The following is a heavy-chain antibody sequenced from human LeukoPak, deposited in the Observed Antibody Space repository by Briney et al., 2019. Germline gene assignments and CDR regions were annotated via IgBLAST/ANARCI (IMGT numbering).Heavy chain of an antibody. D-gene: IGHD5-18*01. V-gene: IGHV3-74*01. Sequence: GGSLRLSCAASGFTFSGYWMHWVRQAPGKGLVWVSRINSDGSSTNYADPVKGRFTISRDNAKNTLYLQMNTLRAEDTAVYYCARGGTYSSGLPGSWGQGTLVTVSS. CDR1: GFTFSGYW. J-gene: IGHJ5*02. CDR2: INSDGSST. CDR3: ARGGTYSSGLPGS.